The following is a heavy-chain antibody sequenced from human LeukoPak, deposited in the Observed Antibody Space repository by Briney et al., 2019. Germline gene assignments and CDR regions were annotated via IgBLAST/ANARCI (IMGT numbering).Heavy chain of an antibody. V-gene: IGHV3-23*01. CDR3: ARGETSDTRHLDY. D-gene: IGHD1-1*01. CDR1: GFTFSSYA. J-gene: IGHJ4*02. CDR2: FSGSGGDT. Sequence: PGGSLRLSCAAPGFTFSSYAMSWVRQAPGKGLEWVSAFSGSGGDTYYADSVKGRFTISRDNSKNTLYLQMNSLRAEDTAVYYCARGETSDTRHLDYWGQGTLVTVSS.